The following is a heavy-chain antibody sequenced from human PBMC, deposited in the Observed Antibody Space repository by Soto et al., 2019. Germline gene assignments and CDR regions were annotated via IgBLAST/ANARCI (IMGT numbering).Heavy chain of an antibody. J-gene: IGHJ1*01. Sequence: GGSLRLSCAASGFTFSSYSMNWVRQAPGKGLEWVSYISSSSSTIYYADSVKGRFTISRDNAKNSLYLQMNSLRAEDAAVYYCARDLVGSWYPEYFQHWGQGTLVTVSS. V-gene: IGHV3-48*01. D-gene: IGHD6-13*01. CDR1: GFTFSSYS. CDR3: ARDLVGSWYPEYFQH. CDR2: ISSSSSTI.